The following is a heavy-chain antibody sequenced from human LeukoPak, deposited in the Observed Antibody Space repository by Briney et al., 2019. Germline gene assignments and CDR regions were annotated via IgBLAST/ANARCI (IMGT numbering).Heavy chain of an antibody. CDR3: ARALRKVRGVTGYYYYYMDV. Sequence: GASVKVSCKASGYTFTSYYMHWVRQAPGQGLEWMGIINPSGGSTSYAQKFQGRVTMTRDMSTSTVYMELSSLRSEDTAVYYCARALRKVRGVTGYYYYYMDVWGKGTTVTISS. CDR1: GYTFTSYY. V-gene: IGHV1-46*01. J-gene: IGHJ6*03. CDR2: INPSGGST. D-gene: IGHD3-10*01.